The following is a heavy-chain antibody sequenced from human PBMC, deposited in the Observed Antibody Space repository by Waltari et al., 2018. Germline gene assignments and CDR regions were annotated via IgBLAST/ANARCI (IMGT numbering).Heavy chain of an antibody. CDR2: SECRGSS. J-gene: IGHJ4*02. Sequence: QVQLQESGPGLVKPSETLSLTCSVSGGPINNSYWSWIRQPPEKGREWIGTSECRGSSDYYPPRRSRVTISVDTSKSQFSLKLRSVTAADTAMYYCARHKEPGGWGFDSWGQGTLVTVSS. D-gene: IGHD1-1*01. CDR3: ARHKEPGGWGFDS. V-gene: IGHV4-59*08. CDR1: GGPINNSY.